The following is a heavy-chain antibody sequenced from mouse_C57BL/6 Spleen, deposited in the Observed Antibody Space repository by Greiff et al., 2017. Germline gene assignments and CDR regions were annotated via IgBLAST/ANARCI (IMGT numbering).Heavy chain of an antibody. CDR2: INPNNGGT. D-gene: IGHD1-1*01. J-gene: IGHJ1*03. CDR1: GYTFTDYY. V-gene: IGHV1-26*01. Sequence: EVQLQQSGPELVKPGASVKISCKASGYTFTDYYMNWVKQSHGKSLEWIGDINPNNGGTSYNQKFKGKATLTVDKSSSTAYMELRSLTSEDSAVYYCARAYGSSEGYFDVWGTGTTVTVSS. CDR3: ARAYGSSEGYFDV.